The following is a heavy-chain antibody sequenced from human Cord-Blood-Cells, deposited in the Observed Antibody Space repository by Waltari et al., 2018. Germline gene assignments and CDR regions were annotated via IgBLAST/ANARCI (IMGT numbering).Heavy chain of an antibody. Sequence: EVQLVESGGGLVKPGGSLRLSCAASGFTFSGYSMNWVRQAPGMVLEWVSSISSSSSYIYYADSVKGRFTISRDNAKNSLYLQMNSLRAEDTAVYYCARDRNWNDAFDIWGQGTMVTVSS. CDR3: ARDRNWNDAFDI. J-gene: IGHJ3*02. V-gene: IGHV3-21*01. CDR2: ISSSSSYI. CDR1: GFTFSGYS. D-gene: IGHD1-1*01.